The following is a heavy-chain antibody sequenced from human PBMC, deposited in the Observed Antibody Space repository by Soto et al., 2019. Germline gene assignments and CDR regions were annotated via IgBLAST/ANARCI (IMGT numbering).Heavy chain of an antibody. CDR1: GYSFTTYW. CDR3: ARHEQFYYYYYGMDV. D-gene: IGHD4-4*01. Sequence: GESLKISCKASGYSFTTYWIAWVRQMPGKGLEWMGIINPGDSDIRYSPSFQGQVTISADNSISTAYLQWSSLKASDAAMYYCARHEQFYYYYYGMDVWGQGTAVTVSS. J-gene: IGHJ6*02. CDR2: INPGDSDI. V-gene: IGHV5-51*01.